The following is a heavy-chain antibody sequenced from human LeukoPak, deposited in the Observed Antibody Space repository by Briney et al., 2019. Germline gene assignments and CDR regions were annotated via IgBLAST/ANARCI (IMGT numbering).Heavy chain of an antibody. CDR3: ARDVRIAAAGSGYYYYYGMDV. D-gene: IGHD6-13*01. CDR2: IYYSGST. V-gene: IGHV4-31*03. J-gene: IGHJ6*02. CDR1: GGSISSGGYY. Sequence: PSQTLSLTCTVSGGSISSGGYYWSWIRQHPGKGLEWIGYIYYSGSTYYNPSLKSRVTISVDTSKNQFSLKLSSVTAADTAVYYCARDVRIAAAGSGYYYYYGMDVWGQGTTVTVSS.